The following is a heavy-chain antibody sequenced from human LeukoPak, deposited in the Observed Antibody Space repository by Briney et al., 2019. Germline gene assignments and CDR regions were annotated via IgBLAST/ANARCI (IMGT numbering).Heavy chain of an antibody. CDR2: IYYSGST. D-gene: IGHD3-10*02. CDR1: GGSISSYY. CDR3: ARVVRGDYYYGMDV. V-gene: IGHV4-59*01. J-gene: IGHJ6*02. Sequence: PSETLSLTCTVSGGSISSYYWSWIRQPPGKGLEWIGYIYYSGSTNYNPSLKSRVTISLDTSKNQFSLKLSSVTAADTAVYYCARVVRGDYYYGMDVWGQGTTVTVSS.